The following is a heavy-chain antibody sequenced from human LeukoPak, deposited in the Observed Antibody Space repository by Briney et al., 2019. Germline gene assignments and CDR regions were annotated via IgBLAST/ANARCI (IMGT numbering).Heavy chain of an antibody. D-gene: IGHD3-9*01. CDR3: ASVTRYFDWLGAFDI. CDR2: ISGSGGST. J-gene: IGHJ3*02. CDR1: GFTFSSYA. V-gene: IGHV3-23*01. Sequence: GGSLRLSCAASGFTFSSYAMSWVRQAPGKGLEWVSAISGSGGSTYYADSVKGRFTISRDNSKNTLYLQMNSLRAEDTAVYYCASVTRYFDWLGAFDIWGQGTMVTVSS.